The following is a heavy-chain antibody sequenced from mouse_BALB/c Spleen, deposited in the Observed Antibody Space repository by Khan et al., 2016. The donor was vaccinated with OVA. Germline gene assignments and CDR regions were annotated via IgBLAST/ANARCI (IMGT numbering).Heavy chain of an antibody. D-gene: IGHD1-2*01. CDR1: GYSITSGYA. CDR2: ISHSGST. CDR3: ARKNYYGDAMDY. Sequence: QLVESGPGLVKPSQSLSLTCNVTGYSITSGYAWNWLRQFPGNKLEWMGYISHSGSTSYNPSLRSRISITRDTSKNPIFLQLNSVTTEDTATYYCARKNYYGDAMDYWGQGTSVTVSS. V-gene: IGHV3-2*02. J-gene: IGHJ4*01.